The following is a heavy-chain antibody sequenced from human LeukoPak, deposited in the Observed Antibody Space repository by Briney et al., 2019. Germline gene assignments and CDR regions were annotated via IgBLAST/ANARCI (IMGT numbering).Heavy chain of an antibody. Sequence: GASVKVSCKASGYTFTGYYMHWVRQAPGQGLEWMGRINPNSGGTNYAQKFQGRVTMTRDTSSSTAYMGLSRLRSDDTAVYYCARDFPTSIAAAGTDYWGQGTLVTVSS. CDR1: GYTFTGYY. CDR3: ARDFPTSIAAAGTDY. D-gene: IGHD6-13*01. CDR2: INPNSGGT. V-gene: IGHV1-2*06. J-gene: IGHJ4*02.